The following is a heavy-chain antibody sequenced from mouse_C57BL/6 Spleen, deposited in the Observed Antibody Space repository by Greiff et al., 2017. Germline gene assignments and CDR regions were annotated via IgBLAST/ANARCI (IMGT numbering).Heavy chain of an antibody. CDR3: ARKNFYYFDY. CDR2: INPSTGGT. J-gene: IGHJ2*01. V-gene: IGHV1-42*01. CDR1: GYSFTGYY. Sequence: EVQVVESGPELVKPGASVKISCKASGYSFTGYYMNWVKQSPEKSLEWIGEINPSTGGTTYNQKFKAKATLTVDKSSSTAYMQLKSLTSEDSAVYYCARKNFYYFDYWGQGTTLTVSS.